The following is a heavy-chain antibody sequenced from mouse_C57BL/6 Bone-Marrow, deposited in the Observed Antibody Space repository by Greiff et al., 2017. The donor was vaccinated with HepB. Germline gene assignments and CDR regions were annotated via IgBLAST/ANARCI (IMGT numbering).Heavy chain of an antibody. J-gene: IGHJ3*01. CDR1: GYTFTSYW. D-gene: IGHD2-3*01. CDR2: IHPSDSDN. CDR3: AIWGEGRWLLRWFAY. Sequence: QVQLKQPGAELVKPGASVKVSCKASGYTFTSYWMHWVKQRPGQGLEWIGRIHPSDSDNNYNQKFKGKATLTVDKSSSPAYMQLSSLTSEDSAVYYCAIWGEGRWLLRWFAYWGQGTLVTVAA. V-gene: IGHV1-74*01.